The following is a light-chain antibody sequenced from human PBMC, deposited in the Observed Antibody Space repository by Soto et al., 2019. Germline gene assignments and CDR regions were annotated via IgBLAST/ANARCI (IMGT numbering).Light chain of an antibody. CDR3: QQYGSSPKT. Sequence: EIVLTQSTGTLSLSPGERATLSCRASQSVSSSYLAWYQQKPGQAPRLLIYGASSRATGIPDRFSGSGSGTDFTLTISSLQPEDFAVYYCQQYGSSPKTFGQGTKVDI. V-gene: IGKV3-20*01. J-gene: IGKJ1*01. CDR1: QSVSSSY. CDR2: GAS.